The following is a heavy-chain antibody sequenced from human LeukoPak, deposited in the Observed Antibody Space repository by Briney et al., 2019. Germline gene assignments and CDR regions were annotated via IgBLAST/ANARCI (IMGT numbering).Heavy chain of an antibody. CDR1: GFTFSSYA. J-gene: IGHJ4*02. Sequence: GGSLRLCCAASGFTFSSYAMSWVRQAPGKGLEWVSAISGSGGSTYYADSVKGRFTISRDNSKNTLYLQMNSLRAEDTAVYYCALVVVRYYFDYWGQGTLVTVSS. D-gene: IGHD2-2*01. V-gene: IGHV3-23*01. CDR2: ISGSGGST. CDR3: ALVVVRYYFDY.